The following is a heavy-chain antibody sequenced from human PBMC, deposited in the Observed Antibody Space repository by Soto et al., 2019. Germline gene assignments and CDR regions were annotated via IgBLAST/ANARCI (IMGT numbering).Heavy chain of an antibody. CDR3: ARSGVGYCSGGSCYSYYYSYGMDV. CDR1: GGSFSGYY. D-gene: IGHD2-15*01. Sequence: SETLSLTCAVYGGSFSGYYWSWICQPPGKGLEWIGEINHSGSTNYNPSLKSRVTISVDTSKNQFSLKLSSVTAADTAVYYCARSGVGYCSGGSCYSYYYSYGMDVWGQGTTVTVSS. CDR2: INHSGST. J-gene: IGHJ6*02. V-gene: IGHV4-34*01.